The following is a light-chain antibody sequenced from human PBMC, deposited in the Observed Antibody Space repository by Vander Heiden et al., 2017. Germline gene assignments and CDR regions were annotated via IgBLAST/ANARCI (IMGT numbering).Light chain of an antibody. CDR3: NSPDSSGNHLV. J-gene: IGLJ3*02. V-gene: IGLV3-19*01. Sequence: SSELTQDPAVSVALGQTVRITCQGDSLRSYYASWYQQKPGQAPVLVIYGKNNRPSGIPDRFSGSSSGNTASFTITGAQAEDEADDYCNSPDSSGNHLVFGGGTKLTVL. CDR1: SLRSYY. CDR2: GKN.